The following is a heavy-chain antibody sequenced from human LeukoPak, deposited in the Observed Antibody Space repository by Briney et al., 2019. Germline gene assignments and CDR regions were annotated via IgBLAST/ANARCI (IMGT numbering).Heavy chain of an antibody. Sequence: SETLSLTCTVSGGSIRTYCWIWIREADGKGLEWIGRICSSGTTIYNPSLKSRVIMSLDMSNNQFSLILTSVTAADTAVYYCARDRGTHGSDQLDPWGQGILVTVSS. CDR1: GGSIRTYC. CDR2: ICSSGTT. J-gene: IGHJ5*02. V-gene: IGHV4-4*07. D-gene: IGHD3-16*01. CDR3: ARDRGTHGSDQLDP.